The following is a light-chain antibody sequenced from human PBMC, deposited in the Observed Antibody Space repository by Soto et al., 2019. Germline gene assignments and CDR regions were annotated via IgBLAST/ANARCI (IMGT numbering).Light chain of an antibody. J-gene: IGKJ3*01. V-gene: IGKV3-20*01. Sequence: EFVLTQSPGTLSLSPGERATLSCRASQTVRNNYLAWYQQKPGQAPRLLIYDASSRATGIPDRFSGGGSGTDFTLTISSLQPDDFATYYCQQYNSYSITFGPGTKVDIK. CDR2: DAS. CDR3: QQYNSYSIT. CDR1: QTVRNNY.